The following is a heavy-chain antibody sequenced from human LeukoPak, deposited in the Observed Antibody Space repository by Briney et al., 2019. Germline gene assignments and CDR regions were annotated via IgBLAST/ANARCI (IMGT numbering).Heavy chain of an antibody. CDR3: TTDLGYYDSSGYRGLDAFDI. V-gene: IGHV3-15*01. J-gene: IGHJ3*02. CDR1: GFTFSNAW. CDR2: IKSKTDGGTT. Sequence: GGSLRLSCAASGFTFSNAWMSWVRQAPGKGLEWVGRIKSKTDGGTTDYAAPVKGRFTISRDDSKNTLYLQMNSLKTEDTAVYYCTTDLGYYDSSGYRGLDAFDIWGQGTMVTVSS. D-gene: IGHD3-22*01.